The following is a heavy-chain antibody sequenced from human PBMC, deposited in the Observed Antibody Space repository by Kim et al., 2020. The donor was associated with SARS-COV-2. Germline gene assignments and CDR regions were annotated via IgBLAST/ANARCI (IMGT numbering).Heavy chain of an antibody. Sequence: GGSLRLSCAASGFTFSSYWMHWVRQAPGKGLEWVSPINSDGSTTNYADSVKGRFTISRDNDKNTLYLQMNSLRAEDTAVYYCARETPVRGAYYFDYWGQGILVTVSS. V-gene: IGHV3-74*01. CDR2: INSDGSTT. D-gene: IGHD3-10*01. J-gene: IGHJ4*02. CDR3: ARETPVRGAYYFDY. CDR1: GFTFSSYW.